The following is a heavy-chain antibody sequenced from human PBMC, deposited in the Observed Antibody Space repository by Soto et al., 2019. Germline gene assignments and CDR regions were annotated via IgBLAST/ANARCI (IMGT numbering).Heavy chain of an antibody. J-gene: IGHJ1*01. CDR3: AAGPEDIVVVVAATPVVYFQH. V-gene: IGHV1-69*02. D-gene: IGHD2-15*01. CDR1: GYTFTGYY. Sequence: GASVKVSCKASGYTFTGYYMHWVRQAPGQGLEWMGRIIPILGRANYAQKFQGRVTITADKSTSTAYMELSSLRSEDTAVYYCAAGPEDIVVVVAATPVVYFQHWGQGTLVTVSS. CDR2: IIPILGRA.